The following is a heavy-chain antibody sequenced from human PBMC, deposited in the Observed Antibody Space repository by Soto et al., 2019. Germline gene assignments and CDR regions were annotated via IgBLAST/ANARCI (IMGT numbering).Heavy chain of an antibody. D-gene: IGHD5-18*01. CDR1: GGSISSGGYS. J-gene: IGHJ5*02. CDR2: IYHSGST. V-gene: IGHV4-30-2*01. Sequence: QLQLQESGSGLVKPSQTLSLTCAVSGGSISSGGYSWSWIRQPPGKGLEWIGYIYHSGSTYYNPSLKSRVTISVDRSKNQFSLKLSSVTAADTAVYYCARVGVDVKGYGLLSNWFDPWGQGTLVTVSS. CDR3: ARVGVDVKGYGLLSNWFDP.